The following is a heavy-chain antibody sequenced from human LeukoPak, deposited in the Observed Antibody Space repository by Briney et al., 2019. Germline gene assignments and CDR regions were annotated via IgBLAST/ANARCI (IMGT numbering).Heavy chain of an antibody. CDR3: AKGGMVQGVKRFQFDY. J-gene: IGHJ4*02. CDR2: ISGRGGST. Sequence: PGVSLRLSCAASGFTFSSFAMSWVRQAPGKGLEWVSAISGRGGSTYYADSVKGRFAISRDNSKNTLYLQMNSLRAEDTAVYYCAKGGMVQGVKRFQFDYWGQGTLVTVSS. V-gene: IGHV3-23*01. CDR1: GFTFSSFA. D-gene: IGHD3-10*01.